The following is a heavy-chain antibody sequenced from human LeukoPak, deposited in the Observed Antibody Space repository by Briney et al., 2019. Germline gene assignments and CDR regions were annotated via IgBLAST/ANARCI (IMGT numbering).Heavy chain of an antibody. D-gene: IGHD4-17*01. CDR1: EFTFSSYN. Sequence: RAGGSLRLSCAASEFTFSSYNMNWVRRAPGQGLEWVSTIRTNGAGTHYADSERGRFTISRDDSKNTLYLQMDSLRAEDTAVYYCARDDYGDSGPLFDYWGQGTLVTVSS. V-gene: IGHV3-23*01. CDR2: IRTNGAGT. CDR3: ARDDYGDSGPLFDY. J-gene: IGHJ4*02.